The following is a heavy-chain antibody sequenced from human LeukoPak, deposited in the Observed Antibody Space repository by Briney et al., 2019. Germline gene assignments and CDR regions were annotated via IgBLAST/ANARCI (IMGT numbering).Heavy chain of an antibody. CDR2: IYYTGGT. V-gene: IGHV4-59*08. Sequence: SESLSLTCTVSGGSISYYFWSWIRQTPGKGLEWIAYIYYTGGTDYNPSLKSRVTISVDTSKNHFSLQLSSVTAADTAVYYCARHERNGGYYDYWGLGTLVTVSS. J-gene: IGHJ4*02. D-gene: IGHD3-22*01. CDR3: ARHERNGGYYDY. CDR1: GGSISYYF.